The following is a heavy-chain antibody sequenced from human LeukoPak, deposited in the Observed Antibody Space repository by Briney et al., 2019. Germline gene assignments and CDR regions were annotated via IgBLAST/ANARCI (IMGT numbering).Heavy chain of an antibody. D-gene: IGHD2-21*02. CDR3: ANAGGDSRPHDF. Sequence: WESLRLSCAASGLTFSSYAMSWVRQAPGKGPEWVSAISGNGISTSYAAAVKGRFTISRDNSKNTLSLQMNSLRAEDTAVYYCANAGGDSRPHDFWGQGTLVTVS. V-gene: IGHV3-23*01. J-gene: IGHJ4*02. CDR2: ISGNGIST. CDR1: GLTFSSYA.